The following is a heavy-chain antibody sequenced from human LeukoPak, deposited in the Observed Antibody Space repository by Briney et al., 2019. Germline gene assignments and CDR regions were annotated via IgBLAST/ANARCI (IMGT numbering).Heavy chain of an antibody. D-gene: IGHD3-16*02. CDR3: AAKGWGDYVWGSYPGAFDI. Sequence: SVKVSCKASGFTFTSSAMQWVRQARGQRLEWIGLIVVGSGNTNYAQKFQERVTITMDMSTRKAYMELSSLRSEHTAVYYRAAKGWGDYVWGSYPGAFDIWGQGTMVTVSS. CDR1: GFTFTSSA. V-gene: IGHV1-58*02. J-gene: IGHJ3*02. CDR2: IVVGSGNT.